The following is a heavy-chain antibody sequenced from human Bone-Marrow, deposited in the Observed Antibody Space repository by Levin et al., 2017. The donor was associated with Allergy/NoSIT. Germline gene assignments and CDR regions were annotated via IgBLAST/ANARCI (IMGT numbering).Heavy chain of an antibody. CDR3: ANGGREGYS. V-gene: IGHV5-51*01. D-gene: IGHD4-23*01. Sequence: HGESLKISCKGSGYSFTSYWVAWVRQMPGKGLEWMGIIFPGDSDTRYSPSFEGQVTISVDVSISAAYLQWTSLRASDSALYFCANGGREGYSWGQGTLVVVSS. J-gene: IGHJ4*02. CDR2: IFPGDSDT. CDR1: GYSFTSYW.